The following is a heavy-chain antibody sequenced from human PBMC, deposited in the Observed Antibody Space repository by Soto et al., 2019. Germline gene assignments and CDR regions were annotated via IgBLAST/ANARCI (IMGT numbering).Heavy chain of an antibody. CDR3: ARHSTSAPKDY. V-gene: IGHV5-51*01. CDR2: IYPGDSDT. Sequence: AESLKISCNGSGYSFTTYWIAWVRQMPGKGLEWVGIIYPGDSDTRYSPSFEGHVTISVDKSISTAFLQWNSLKASDNAIYYCARHSTSAPKDYWGQGTLVTVSS. CDR1: GYSFTTYW. J-gene: IGHJ4*01. D-gene: IGHD3-10*01.